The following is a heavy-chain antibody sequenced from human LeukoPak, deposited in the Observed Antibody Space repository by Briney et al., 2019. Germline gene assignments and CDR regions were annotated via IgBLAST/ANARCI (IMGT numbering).Heavy chain of an antibody. CDR3: AAPDILTGLKSFDY. CDR2: IYYSGST. CDR1: GGSISTSSYY. D-gene: IGHD3-9*01. V-gene: IGHV4-39*01. Sequence: SETLSLTCTVSGGSISTSSYYWGWIRQPPGKGLEWIGGIYYSGSTYYNPSLKSRVTISVDTSKNQFSLKLSSVTAADTAVYYCAAPDILTGLKSFDYWGQGTLVTVSS. J-gene: IGHJ4*02.